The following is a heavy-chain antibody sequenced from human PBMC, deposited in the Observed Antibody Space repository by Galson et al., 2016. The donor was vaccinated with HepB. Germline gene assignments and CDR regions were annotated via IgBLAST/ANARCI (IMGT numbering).Heavy chain of an antibody. Sequence: SLRLSCAASGFTFSNYAMNWVRQAPGKGLEWVSVISGSTYYADSVRGRFTISRDNSKNTLYTQMNSLRVEDTAVYYWAKESGYSDRYPYYYGMDVWGQGTTVTVSS. CDR2: ISGST. D-gene: IGHD2-21*02. CDR1: GFTFSNYA. V-gene: IGHV3-23*01. CDR3: AKESGYSDRYPYYYGMDV. J-gene: IGHJ6*02.